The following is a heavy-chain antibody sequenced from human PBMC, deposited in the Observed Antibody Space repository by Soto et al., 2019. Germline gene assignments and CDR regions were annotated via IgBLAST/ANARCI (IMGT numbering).Heavy chain of an antibody. CDR3: AREVGYGDFSAALLD. D-gene: IGHD4-17*01. J-gene: IGHJ4*02. CDR1: GGTSSSHS. Sequence: VQLMQSGAEVKQPGSSVKVSCKASGGTSSSHSINWVRQAPGQGLEWMGGIITLFGTANYAQNFQGRVTITADQSTSTAYMELKSLRSEDTAVYYCAREVGYGDFSAALLDWGQGTLVTVSS. CDR2: IITLFGTA. V-gene: IGHV1-69*01.